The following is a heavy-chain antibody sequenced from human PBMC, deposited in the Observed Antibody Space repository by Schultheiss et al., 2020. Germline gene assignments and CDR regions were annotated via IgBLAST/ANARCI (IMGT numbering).Heavy chain of an antibody. D-gene: IGHD5-18*01. CDR3: ARVVSGYNSGTGHFQH. J-gene: IGHJ1*01. Sequence: SETLSLTCAVSGGSISSGDYYWSWIRQPPGKGLEWIGYIYYSGSTYYNPSLKSRLTISVDTSKNQFSLKLSSVTAADTAVYYCARVVSGYNSGTGHFQHWGQGTLVTVSS. V-gene: IGHV4-30-4*01. CDR2: IYYSGST. CDR1: GGSISSGDYY.